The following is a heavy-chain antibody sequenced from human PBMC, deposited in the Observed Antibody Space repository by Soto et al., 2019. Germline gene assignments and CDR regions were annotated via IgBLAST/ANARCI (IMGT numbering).Heavy chain of an antibody. D-gene: IGHD3-3*01. CDR1: GFTFSSYS. Sequence: GGSLRLSCAASGFTFSSYSMNWVRQAPGKGLEWVSSISSSSSYIYYADSVKGRFTISRDNAKNSLYLQMNSLRAEDTAVYYCARDPKKLFLEHLRQNWFDPWGQGTLVTVSS. CDR3: ARDPKKLFLEHLRQNWFDP. CDR2: ISSSSSYI. V-gene: IGHV3-21*01. J-gene: IGHJ5*02.